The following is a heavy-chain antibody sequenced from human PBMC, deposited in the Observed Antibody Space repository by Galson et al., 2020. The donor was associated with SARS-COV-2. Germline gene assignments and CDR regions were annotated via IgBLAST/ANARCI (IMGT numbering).Heavy chain of an antibody. D-gene: IGHD1-26*01. Sequence: PGGSLRLTCAASGFTFSSYGRHWVRQAPGKGLEWVAVISYDGSNKYYADSVKGQFTISRDNSENTLYLQMNSLRGEDTAEYYCTKGYSGSYLDVFDIWDQGKMVTISS. J-gene: IGHJ3*02. CDR1: GFTFSSYG. V-gene: IGHV3-30*18. CDR2: ISYDGSNK. CDR3: TKGYSGSYLDVFDI.